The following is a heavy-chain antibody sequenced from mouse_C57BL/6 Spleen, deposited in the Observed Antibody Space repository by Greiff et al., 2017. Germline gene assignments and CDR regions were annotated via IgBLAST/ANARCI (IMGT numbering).Heavy chain of an antibody. V-gene: IGHV1-55*01. D-gene: IGHD1-1*01. CDR3: ARERYGSSTWFAY. CDR1: GYTFTSYW. J-gene: IGHJ3*01. Sequence: QVQLQQPGAELVKPGASVKMSCKASGYTFTSYWITWVKQRPGQGLEWIGDIYPGSGSTNYNEKFKSKATLTVDTSSSTAYMQLSSLTSEDSAVYYGARERYGSSTWFAYWGQGTLVTVSA. CDR2: IYPGSGST.